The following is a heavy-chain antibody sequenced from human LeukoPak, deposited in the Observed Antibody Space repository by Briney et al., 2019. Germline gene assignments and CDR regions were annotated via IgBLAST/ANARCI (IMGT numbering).Heavy chain of an antibody. Sequence: SETLSLTCAVYGGSFSGYYWSWIRQPPGKGLEWIGYIYYSGSTYYSPSLKSRVTISVDTSKNQFSLKLSSLIAADTAVYYCARTLYYTHYPDYWGQGTLVTVSS. V-gene: IGHV4-59*08. D-gene: IGHD4-11*01. CDR2: IYYSGST. CDR3: ARTLYYTHYPDY. CDR1: GGSFSGYY. J-gene: IGHJ4*02.